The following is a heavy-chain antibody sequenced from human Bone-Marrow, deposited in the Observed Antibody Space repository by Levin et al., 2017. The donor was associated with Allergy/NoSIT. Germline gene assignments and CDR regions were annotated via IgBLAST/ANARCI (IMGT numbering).Heavy chain of an antibody. V-gene: IGHV3-11*01. Sequence: SCAASGFTFSDRYMSWIRQTPGKGLEWISYISSNGNTKYYTDSVRGRFTVSRDNARNTLYLQMNNLRIEDTALYYCAIIEHEDFWGQGTLVSVSS. CDR2: ISSNGNTK. CDR1: GFTFSDRY. CDR3: AIIEHEDF. D-gene: IGHD3-3*01. J-gene: IGHJ4*02.